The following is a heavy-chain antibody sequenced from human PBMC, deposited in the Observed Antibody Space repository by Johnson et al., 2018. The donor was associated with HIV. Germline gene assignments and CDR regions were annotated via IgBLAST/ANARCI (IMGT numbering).Heavy chain of an antibody. V-gene: IGHV3-66*02. J-gene: IGHJ3*02. D-gene: IGHD1-14*01. CDR1: RFSFNKYW. CDR3: ANQGEDAFDI. CDR2: IYSGGST. Sequence: VLLVESGGGLVQPGGSLRLSCAASRFSFNKYWMTWVRQAPGKGLEWVSVIYSGGSTYYADSVKGRFTISRDNSKNTLYLQMNSLRAEDTALYYCANQGEDAFDIWGQGTMVTVSS.